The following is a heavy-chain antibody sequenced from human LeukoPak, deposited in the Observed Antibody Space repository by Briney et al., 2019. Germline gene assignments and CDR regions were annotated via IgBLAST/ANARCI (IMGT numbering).Heavy chain of an antibody. J-gene: IGHJ4*02. CDR1: GFTSTNFA. CDR2: IIVGSGAT. D-gene: IGHD3-16*01. Sequence: GASVKVSCKASGFTSTNFAVQWVRQARGQRLECIGWIIVGSGATKCAQDFQERVTITRDLSTSTLYMELRSLTSEDTAVYYCAADLSNPRMGASYLDSWGQGTLVTVSS. CDR3: AADLSNPRMGASYLDS. V-gene: IGHV1-58*01.